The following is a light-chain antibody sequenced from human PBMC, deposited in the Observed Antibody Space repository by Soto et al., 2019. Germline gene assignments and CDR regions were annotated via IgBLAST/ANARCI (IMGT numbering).Light chain of an antibody. CDR1: SGHSSYI. Sequence: QSVLTQSSSASASLGSSVKLTGTLSSGHSSYIIAWHQQQPGKAPRYLMKLEGSGSYNKGSGVPDRFSGSSSGADRYLTISNLQFEDEADYYCETWDFNTRVFGGGTKVTVL. J-gene: IGLJ3*02. CDR3: ETWDFNTRV. V-gene: IGLV4-60*02. CDR2: LEGSGSY.